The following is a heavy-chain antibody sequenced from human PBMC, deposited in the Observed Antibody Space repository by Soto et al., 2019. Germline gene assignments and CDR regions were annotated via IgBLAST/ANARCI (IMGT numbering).Heavy chain of an antibody. CDR1: GGSISSDGYF. Sequence: PSETLSLTCTVSGGSISSDGYFWHWIRQHPGKGLEWIGHISYSGSTYYSPSLKSRLFMSIDTSTNHFSLKLTSVSAADTAVYYCAREGGGADAFDIWGQGTMVTVS. CDR3: AREGGGADAFDI. D-gene: IGHD2-21*01. CDR2: ISYSGST. V-gene: IGHV4-31*03. J-gene: IGHJ3*02.